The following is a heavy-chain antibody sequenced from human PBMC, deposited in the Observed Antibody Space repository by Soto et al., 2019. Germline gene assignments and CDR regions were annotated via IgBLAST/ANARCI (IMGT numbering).Heavy chain of an antibody. CDR1: GFIFSDHY. CDR3: ARDHLITMIVPSSFDP. Sequence: GGSLRLSCAASGFIFSDHYMDWVRQAPGKGLEWVGRSRNKANSYTTEYAASVKGRFTISRDDSKNSLYLQMNSLKTEDTAVYYCARDHLITMIVPSSFDPWGQGTLVTVSS. V-gene: IGHV3-72*01. CDR2: SRNKANSYTT. D-gene: IGHD3-22*01. J-gene: IGHJ5*02.